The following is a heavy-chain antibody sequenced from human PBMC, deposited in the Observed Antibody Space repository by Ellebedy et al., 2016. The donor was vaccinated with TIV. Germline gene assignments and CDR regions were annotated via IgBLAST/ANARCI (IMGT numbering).Heavy chain of an antibody. V-gene: IGHV3-74*03. Sequence: GGSLRLXCAASGFTFSTYWMHWVRQIPGKGLVWVLRINGDGTSTKYADSVKGRFTISRDNAKNTLYLQMNSLRAEDTAVYYCARSGYYAGKGYYFDYWGQGALVAVSS. J-gene: IGHJ4*02. CDR2: INGDGTST. CDR1: GFTFSTYW. CDR3: ARSGYYAGKGYYFDY. D-gene: IGHD4-23*01.